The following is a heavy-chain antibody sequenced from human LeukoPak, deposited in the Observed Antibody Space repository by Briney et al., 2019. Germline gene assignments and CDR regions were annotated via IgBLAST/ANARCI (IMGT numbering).Heavy chain of an antibody. CDR1: GFIFENYA. D-gene: IGHD2-2*01. J-gene: IGHJ6*03. V-gene: IGHV3-9*01. CDR3: AKIAVPVPGRYHIDF. CDR2: ISYNGGVV. Sequence: GGSLRLSCTASGFIFENYAMYWVRLPPGKGLEWVSGISYNGGVVAYMDSVKGRFTISRDNAENSLYLQMTSLKPEDTALYYCAKIAVPVPGRYHIDFWGEGTTVTVSS.